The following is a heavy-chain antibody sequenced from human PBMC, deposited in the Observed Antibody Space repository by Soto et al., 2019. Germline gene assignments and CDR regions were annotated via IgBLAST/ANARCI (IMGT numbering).Heavy chain of an antibody. CDR1: GYNFTSYD. CDR3: ARGGPGQYYYSYMDV. J-gene: IGHJ6*03. Sequence: QVHLVQSGAEVKKPGASVKVSCKASGYNFTSYDINWVRQAAGQGLEWMGWMNPKSGNAGSSQTFQGRVTMTRNTSLRTAYMALSSLQSDDTAVYYCARGGPGQYYYSYMDVWGDGTTVTVSS. V-gene: IGHV1-8*01. CDR2: MNPKSGNA. D-gene: IGHD3-10*01.